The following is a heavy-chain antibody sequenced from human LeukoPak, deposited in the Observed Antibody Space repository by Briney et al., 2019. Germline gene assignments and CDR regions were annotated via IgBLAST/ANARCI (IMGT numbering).Heavy chain of an antibody. V-gene: IGHV4-34*01. CDR2: INHSGRT. CDR3: ASHNPGFGEIVGTTASCFDY. Sequence: SHTLSPACALDGGSFSGYYCSWIRHPPQKGREWIGEINHSGRTNYNPSLKSRVTISVDTSKNQFSLKLSSVTAAYTAVYCGASHNPGFGEIVGTTASCFDYWGQGTLVTVSS. J-gene: IGHJ4*02. CDR1: GGSFSGYY. D-gene: IGHD5-12*01.